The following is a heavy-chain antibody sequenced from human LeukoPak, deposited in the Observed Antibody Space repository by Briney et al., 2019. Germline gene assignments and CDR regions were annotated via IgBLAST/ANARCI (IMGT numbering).Heavy chain of an antibody. CDR3: AKIEYYYDSSGYYRHTFDY. J-gene: IGHJ4*02. Sequence: GGSLRLSCAASGFTFSSYAMSWVRQAPGKGLEWVSAISGSGGSTYYADSVKGRFTISRDKSKNTLYLQMNSLRAEDTAVYYCAKIEYYYDSSGYYRHTFDYWGQGTLVTVSS. D-gene: IGHD3-22*01. CDR2: ISGSGGST. V-gene: IGHV3-23*01. CDR1: GFTFSSYA.